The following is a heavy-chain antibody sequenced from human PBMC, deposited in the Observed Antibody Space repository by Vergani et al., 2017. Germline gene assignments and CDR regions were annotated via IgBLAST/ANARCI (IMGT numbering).Heavy chain of an antibody. CDR3: AKDHYDFWSGYPNLSPFDL. CDR1: GFTFDDYA. J-gene: IGHJ2*01. D-gene: IGHD3-3*01. Sequence: EVQLVESGGGLVQPGRSLRLSCAASGFTFDDYAMHWVRQAPGKGLEWVSGISWNSGSIGYADSVTGRFTISRDNAKNYLYLQMKSLRAEDTALYYCAKDHYDFWSGYPNLSPFDLWGRGTLVTVSS. CDR2: ISWNSGSI. V-gene: IGHV3-9*01.